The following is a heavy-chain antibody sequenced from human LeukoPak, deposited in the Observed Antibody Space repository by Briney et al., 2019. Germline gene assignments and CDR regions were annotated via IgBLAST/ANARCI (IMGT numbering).Heavy chain of an antibody. Sequence: KASETLSLTCTVSGGSINNYYWSWIRQPAGKGLEWIGRIYTRGSTNYNPSLKSRVTMSVDTSKNQLSLKLTSVTAADTAVYFCARVIGATSMDCWGQGILVTVSS. CDR1: GGSINNYY. D-gene: IGHD2-15*01. CDR3: ARVIGATSMDC. J-gene: IGHJ4*02. CDR2: IYTRGST. V-gene: IGHV4-4*07.